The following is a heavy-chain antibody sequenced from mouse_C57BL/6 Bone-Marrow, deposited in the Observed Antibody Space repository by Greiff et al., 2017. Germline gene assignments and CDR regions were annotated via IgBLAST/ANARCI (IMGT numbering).Heavy chain of an antibody. CDR1: GYTFTSYW. CDR2: IYPTSGRT. Sequence: QVQLQQPGAELVKPGASVKMSCKASGYTFTSYWITWVKQRPGQGLEWIGDIYPTSGRTNYNEKFKSKAILTVDTPSNTAYMQLSSLTSEDSAVFYCARSGPLGRSFDYWGQGTPLTVSS. CDR3: ARSGPLGRSFDY. J-gene: IGHJ2*01. V-gene: IGHV1-55*01. D-gene: IGHD4-1*01.